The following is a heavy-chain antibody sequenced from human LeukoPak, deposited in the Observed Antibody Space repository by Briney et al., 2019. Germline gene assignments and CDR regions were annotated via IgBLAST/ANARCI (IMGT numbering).Heavy chain of an antibody. CDR3: ARVGRIAVAVYFDY. CDR2: IYYSGST. Sequence: SETLSLTCTVSGGSISSYYWSWIRQPPGKGLEWIGYIYYSGSTNYNPSLKSRVTISVDTSKNQFSLKLSSVTAADTAVYYCARVGRIAVAVYFDYWGQGTLVTVSS. CDR1: GGSISSYY. J-gene: IGHJ4*02. D-gene: IGHD6-19*01. V-gene: IGHV4-59*01.